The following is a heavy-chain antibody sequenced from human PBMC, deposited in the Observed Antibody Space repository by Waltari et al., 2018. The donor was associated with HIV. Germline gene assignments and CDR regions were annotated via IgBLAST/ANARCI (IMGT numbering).Heavy chain of an antibody. CDR1: GFPFSSYA. CDR3: AKGFSGWSTFDS. Sequence: EVQLLESGGDWVQPGGSLRLSCAASGFPFSSYAMSWVRQAPGKGLEWVSAISGSGGSTYYADSVKGRCTISRDNSKNTLFLQMNSLRAEDTALYYCAKGFSGWSTFDSWGQGTLVTVSS. CDR2: ISGSGGST. V-gene: IGHV3-23*01. J-gene: IGHJ4*02. D-gene: IGHD6-19*01.